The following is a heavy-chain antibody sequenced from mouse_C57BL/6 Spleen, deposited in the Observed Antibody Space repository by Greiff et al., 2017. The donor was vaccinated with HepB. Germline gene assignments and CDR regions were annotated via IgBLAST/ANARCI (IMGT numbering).Heavy chain of an antibody. Sequence: QVQLQQPGAELVMPGASVKLSCKASGYTFTSYWMHWVKQRPGQGLEWIGEIDPSDSYTNYNQKFKGESTLTVDKSSSTAYMQLSSLTSEDSAVYYCARRYYGSLDYWGQGTTLTVSS. V-gene: IGHV1-69*01. D-gene: IGHD1-1*01. CDR2: IDPSDSYT. CDR3: ARRYYGSLDY. J-gene: IGHJ2*01. CDR1: GYTFTSYW.